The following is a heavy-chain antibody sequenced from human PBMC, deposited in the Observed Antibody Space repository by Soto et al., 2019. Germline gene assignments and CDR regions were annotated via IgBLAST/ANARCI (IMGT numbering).Heavy chain of an antibody. CDR2: INPSGGST. V-gene: IGHV1-46*03. J-gene: IGHJ6*02. CDR1: GYTFTSYY. D-gene: IGHD4-17*01. CDR3: ARDYGGNSRSHYYYYYGMDV. Sequence: GASVKVSCKASGYTFTSYYMHWVRQAPGQGLEWMGIINPSGGSTSYAQKFQGRVTMTRDTSTSTVYMELSSLRSEDTAVYYCARDYGGNSRSHYYYYYGMDVWGQGTTVTVSS.